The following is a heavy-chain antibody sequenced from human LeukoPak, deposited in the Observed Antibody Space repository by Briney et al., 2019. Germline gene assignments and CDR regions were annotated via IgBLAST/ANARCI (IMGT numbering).Heavy chain of an antibody. CDR2: IHNSGNT. J-gene: IGHJ5*01. D-gene: IGHD1-1*01. CDR1: GGSNSSYY. V-gene: IGHV4-59*01. CDR3: AREGTTGRNLNWFDS. Sequence: PSETLSLTCTVSGGSNSSYYWSWIRQPPGKGLEWIGHIHNSGNTNYNPSLKSRVTLSVDTSKNQFSLKLSSVTAADTAVYYCAREGTTGRNLNWFDSWGQGTLVTVSS.